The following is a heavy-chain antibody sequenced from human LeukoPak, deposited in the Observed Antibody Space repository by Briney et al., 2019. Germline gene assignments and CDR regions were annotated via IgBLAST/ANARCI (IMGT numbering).Heavy chain of an antibody. CDR3: ARDDRGSSGWYRSWYFDL. D-gene: IGHD6-19*01. V-gene: IGHV4-4*07. J-gene: IGHJ2*01. CDR2: IYTSGST. CDR1: GGSISSYY. Sequence: SETLSLTCTVSGGSISSYYWSWIRQPAGKGLEWIGRIYTSGSTNYNPSLKGRVTMSVDTSKNQFSLKLSSVTAADTAVYYCARDDRGSSGWYRSWYFDLWGRGTLVTVSS.